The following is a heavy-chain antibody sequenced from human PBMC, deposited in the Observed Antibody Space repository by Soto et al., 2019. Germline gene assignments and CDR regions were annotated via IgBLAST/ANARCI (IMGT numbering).Heavy chain of an antibody. Sequence: GGSLRLSCAASGFTFSSYGMHWVRQAPGKGLEWVAVISYDGSNKYYADSVKGRFTISRDHSKITQYLPMYSLRAEDTALYYCAKDSLLVVPAATPNWIASWGQGTLVTVSS. CDR3: AKDSLLVVPAATPNWIAS. V-gene: IGHV3-30*18. J-gene: IGHJ5*01. CDR1: GFTFSSYG. D-gene: IGHD2-2*01. CDR2: ISYDGSNK.